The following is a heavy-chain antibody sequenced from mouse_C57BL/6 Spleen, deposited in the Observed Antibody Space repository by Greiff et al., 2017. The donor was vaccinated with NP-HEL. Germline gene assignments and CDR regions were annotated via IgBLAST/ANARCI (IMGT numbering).Heavy chain of an antibody. V-gene: IGHV5-17*01. CDR1: GFTFSDYG. Sequence: DVHLVESGGGLVKPGGSLKLSCAASGFTFSDYGMHWVRQAPEKGLEWVAYISSGSSTIYYADTVKGRFTISRDNAKNTLFLQMTSLRSEDTAMYYCARGGYYVDNYAMDYWGQGTSVTVSS. CDR3: ARGGYYVDNYAMDY. J-gene: IGHJ4*01. D-gene: IGHD2-3*01. CDR2: ISSGSSTI.